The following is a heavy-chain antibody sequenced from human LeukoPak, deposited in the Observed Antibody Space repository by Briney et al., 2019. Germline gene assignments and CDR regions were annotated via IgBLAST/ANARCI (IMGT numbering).Heavy chain of an antibody. D-gene: IGHD6-13*01. CDR1: GFSFAAYA. Sequence: GRSLRLSCAASGFSFAAYAMHWVRQAPGKGLEWISGLSWNGATIGYADSVKGRFTISRDNAKNSLYLQMDSLTAEDTALYYCAKGDTSSWFPNFDYWGQGTLVTVSS. J-gene: IGHJ4*02. CDR3: AKGDTSSWFPNFDY. CDR2: LSWNGATI. V-gene: IGHV3-9*01.